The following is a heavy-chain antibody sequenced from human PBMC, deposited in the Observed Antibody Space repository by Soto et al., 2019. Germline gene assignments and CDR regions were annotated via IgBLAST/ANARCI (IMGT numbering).Heavy chain of an antibody. CDR2: IYHSGST. V-gene: IGHV4-4*02. CDR3: ARRAREGGGSGSYPLDY. D-gene: IGHD3-10*01. J-gene: IGHJ4*02. CDR1: SGSISSSNW. Sequence: QVQLQESGPGLVKPSGTLSLTCAVSSGSISSSNWWSWVRQPPGKGLEWIGEIYHSGSTNYNPSLKSRVTISVDKSKKQFSLKLSSVTAADTAVYYCARRAREGGGSGSYPLDYWGQGTLVTVSS.